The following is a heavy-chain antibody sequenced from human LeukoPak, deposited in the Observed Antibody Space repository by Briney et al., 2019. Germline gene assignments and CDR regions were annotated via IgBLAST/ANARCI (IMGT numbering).Heavy chain of an antibody. CDR1: GYTFTGYY. Sequence: ASVKVSCKASGYTFTGYYMHWVRHAPGQGLEWMGWINPNSGGTNYAQKFQGRVTMTRDTSISTAYMELSRLRSDDTAVYYCARDYGDNLYYYYYCMDVWGKGTTVTVSS. CDR2: INPNSGGT. CDR3: ARDYGDNLYYYYYCMDV. D-gene: IGHD4-17*01. J-gene: IGHJ6*03. V-gene: IGHV1-2*02.